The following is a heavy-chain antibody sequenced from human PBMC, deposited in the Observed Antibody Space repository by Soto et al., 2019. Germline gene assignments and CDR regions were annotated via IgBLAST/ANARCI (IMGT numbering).Heavy chain of an antibody. CDR1: GGSFTGYY. CDR3: GRNGGSTCHYFDS. CDR2: ISHSGTT. J-gene: IGHJ4*02. Sequence: QVQLQQWGAGLLKPSETLSLTCAVNGGSFTGYYGAWIRQSPGKGLEWIGEISHSGTTIYNPSLKCRVTISIDASNKQFSLKLSSMTAADTGVYFCGRNGGSTCHYFDSWGQGTVVTVSS. V-gene: IGHV4-34*01. D-gene: IGHD6-13*01.